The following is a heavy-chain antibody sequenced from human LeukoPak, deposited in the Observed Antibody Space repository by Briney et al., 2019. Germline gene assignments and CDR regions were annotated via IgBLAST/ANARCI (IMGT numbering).Heavy chain of an antibody. V-gene: IGHV1-18*01. J-gene: IGHJ4*02. D-gene: IGHD3-22*01. CDR3: ARVRVGNYYDSSGYYYDDY. CDR2: ISAYNGNT. Sequence: ASVKVSCKASGYTFTSYGISWVRQAPGQGLEWMGWISAYNGNTTYAQKLQGRVTMTTDTSTSTAYMELRSLRSDDTAVYYCARVRVGNYYDSSGYYYDDYWGQGTLVTVSS. CDR1: GYTFTSYG.